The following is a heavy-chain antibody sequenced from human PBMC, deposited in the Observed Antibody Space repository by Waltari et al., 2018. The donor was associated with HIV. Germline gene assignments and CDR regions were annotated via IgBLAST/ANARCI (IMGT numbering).Heavy chain of an antibody. CDR1: GGSISSGGYY. D-gene: IGHD6-13*01. CDR3: ARDLKIAAGTGDAFDI. V-gene: IGHV4-31*03. CDR2: IYYSGST. Sequence: QVQLQESGPGLVKPSQTLSLTCTVSGGSISSGGYYWSWIRQHPGKGLEWIGYIYYSGSTYYNPSLKSRVTISVDTSKNQFSLKLSSVTAADTAVYYCARDLKIAAGTGDAFDIWGQGTMVTVSS. J-gene: IGHJ3*02.